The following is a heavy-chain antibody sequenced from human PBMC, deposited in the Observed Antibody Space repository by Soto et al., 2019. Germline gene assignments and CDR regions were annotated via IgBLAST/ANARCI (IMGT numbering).Heavy chain of an antibody. CDR1: GGSISSSSYY. V-gene: IGHV4-39*01. D-gene: IGHD5-12*01. Sequence: QLQLEESGPGLVKPSETLSLTCTVSGGSISSSSYYWGWIRQSPGKGLEWIGSFYYSGGTYYSPSLKSRVTTSGDTSKKQISLRLSSVTATDTAVYYCARISVASRYMDVWGKGATVTVSS. CDR3: ARISVASRYMDV. CDR2: FYYSGGT. J-gene: IGHJ6*03.